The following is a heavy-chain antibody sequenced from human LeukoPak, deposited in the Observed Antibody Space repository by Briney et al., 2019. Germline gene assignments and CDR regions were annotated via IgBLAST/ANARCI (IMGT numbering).Heavy chain of an antibody. CDR3: ARDQGPKQQLIYYYYYYGMDV. Sequence: PSETLSLTCTVSGGSISSYYWSWIRQPAGKGLEWIGRTYTSGSTNYNPSLKSRVTMSVDTSKNQFSLKLSSVTAADTAVYYCARDQGPKQQLIYYYYYYGMDVWGQGTTVTVSS. J-gene: IGHJ6*02. CDR1: GGSISSYY. V-gene: IGHV4-4*07. D-gene: IGHD6-13*01. CDR2: TYTSGST.